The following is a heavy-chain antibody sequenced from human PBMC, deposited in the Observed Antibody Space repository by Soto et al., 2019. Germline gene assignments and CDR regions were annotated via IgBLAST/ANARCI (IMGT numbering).Heavy chain of an antibody. CDR2: IIPSFGTA. J-gene: IGHJ2*01. V-gene: IGHV1-69*01. D-gene: IGHD6-19*01. CDR1: GGTFSSYA. Sequence: QVQLVQSGAEVKKPGSSVKVSCKASGGTFSSYAISWVRQAPGQGLEWMGGIIPSFGTANYAQKFQGRVTITADESTSTAYMELSSLRSEDTAVYYCASSWGSSGWDYWYFDLWGRGTLVTVSS. CDR3: ASSWGSSGWDYWYFDL.